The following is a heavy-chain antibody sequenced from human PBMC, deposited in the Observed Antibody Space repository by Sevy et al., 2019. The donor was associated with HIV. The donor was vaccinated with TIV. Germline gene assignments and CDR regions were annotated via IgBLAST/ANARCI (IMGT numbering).Heavy chain of an antibody. V-gene: IGHV3-33*01. CDR2: ISYDGSNK. J-gene: IGHJ5*02. CDR3: AGENLHWFHP. Sequence: GGSLRLSCAASGFTFRTFGLHWVRQAPGKGLQWVAVISYDGSNKYYADSVKGRFTISRDNSRNTLYLQMNSLRAEDTAVYYCAGENLHWFHPWGQGTLVTVSS. CDR1: GFTFRTFG.